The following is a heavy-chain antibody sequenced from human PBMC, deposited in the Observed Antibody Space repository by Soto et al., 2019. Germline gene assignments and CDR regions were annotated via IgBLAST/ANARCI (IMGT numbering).Heavy chain of an antibody. CDR1: GGTFSSYT. CDR2: IIPILGIA. Sequence: QVQLVQSGAEVKKPGSSVKVSCKASGGTFSSYTISWVRQAPGQGLEWMGRIIPILGIANYAQKFQGRVTITADKSTSTGYMEVGSVRSEDTDVYYCASESCLDRGADDYWGQGTLVTVSS. CDR3: ASESCLDRGADDY. J-gene: IGHJ4*02. V-gene: IGHV1-69*02. D-gene: IGHD3-10*01.